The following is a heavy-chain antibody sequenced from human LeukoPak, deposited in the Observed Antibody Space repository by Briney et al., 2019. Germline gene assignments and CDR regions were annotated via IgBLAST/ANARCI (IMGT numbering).Heavy chain of an antibody. D-gene: IGHD5-12*01. CDR1: GYTFTGYY. CDR2: INPNSGDT. CDR3: ARDSGLGYSGYDLAW. Sequence: ASVKVSCKASGYTFTGYYMSWVRQAPGQGLGWMGWINPNSGDTNYAQKFQGRVTMTRDTSIRTAYMELSRLRSDDTAVYYCARDSGLGYSGYDLAWWGQGTLVTVSS. V-gene: IGHV1-2*02. J-gene: IGHJ4*02.